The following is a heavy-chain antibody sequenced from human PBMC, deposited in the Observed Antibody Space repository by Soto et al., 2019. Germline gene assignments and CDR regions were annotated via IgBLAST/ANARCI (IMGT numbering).Heavy chain of an antibody. Sequence: SETLSLTCTVSGGSISSYYWSWIRQPPGKGLEWIGYIYYSGSTNYNPSLKSRVTISVDTSKNQFSLKLSSVTAADTAVYYCARCGYDSWGYYYYYYMDVWGKGTTVTVSS. D-gene: IGHD5-12*01. V-gene: IGHV4-59*01. CDR3: ARCGYDSWGYYYYYYMDV. CDR1: GGSISSYY. CDR2: IYYSGST. J-gene: IGHJ6*03.